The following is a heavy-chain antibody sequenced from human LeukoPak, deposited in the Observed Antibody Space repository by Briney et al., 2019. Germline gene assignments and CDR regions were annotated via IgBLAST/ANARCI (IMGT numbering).Heavy chain of an antibody. CDR2: FYSGGST. Sequence: GGSLRLSCAASGFTVSSNYLTWLRQAPGKGLEWVSIFYSGGSTYYADSVKGRFTISRDNSKNTLYLQMNSLRAEDTAVYYCARTDSSGYYDYWGQGTLVTVSS. CDR1: GFTVSSNY. V-gene: IGHV3-53*01. CDR3: ARTDSSGYYDY. J-gene: IGHJ4*02. D-gene: IGHD3-22*01.